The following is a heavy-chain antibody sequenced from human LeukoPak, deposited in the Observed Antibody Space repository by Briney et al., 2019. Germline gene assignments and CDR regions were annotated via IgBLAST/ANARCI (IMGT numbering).Heavy chain of an antibody. Sequence: ASVKVSCKASGYTFSNYYMYWVRQAPGQGLEWMGWINPNSGGTNYAQKFQGRVTMTRDTSISTAYMELSRLRSDDTAVYYCARVLERAYTTGDYWGQGTLVTVSS. CDR3: ARVLERAYTTGDY. CDR1: GYTFSNYY. D-gene: IGHD5-24*01. CDR2: INPNSGGT. V-gene: IGHV1-2*02. J-gene: IGHJ4*02.